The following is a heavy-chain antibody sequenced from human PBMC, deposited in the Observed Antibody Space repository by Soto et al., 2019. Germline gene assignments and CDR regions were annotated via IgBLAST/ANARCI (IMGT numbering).Heavy chain of an antibody. CDR2: IYPSDSDT. J-gene: IGHJ4*02. CDR3: ARGGVSTRTFDY. CDR1: GYNFAGYW. Sequence: GESLKISCKGSGYNFAGYWIAWVRQMPGKGLELMGVIYPSDSDTRYRPSFQGQVTISADKSISSAYLQWSSLRASDTAMYYCARGGVSTRTFDYWGQGTPVTAPQ. V-gene: IGHV5-51*01. D-gene: IGHD3-3*01.